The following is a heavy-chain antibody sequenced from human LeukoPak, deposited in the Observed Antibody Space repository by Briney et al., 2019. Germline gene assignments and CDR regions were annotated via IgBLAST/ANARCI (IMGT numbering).Heavy chain of an antibody. CDR2: IYSGGST. V-gene: IGHV3-53*01. CDR1: GFTVSSIY. CDR3: ASGYYDVLTGHAY. Sequence: PGGSLRLSCAASGFTVSSIYMTWVRQAPGKGLEWVSVIYSGGSTYYADSVKGRFTISRDKSKNTLYLQMNGLRAEDTAVYYCASGYYDVLTGHAYWGQGTLVTVSS. J-gene: IGHJ4*02. D-gene: IGHD3-9*01.